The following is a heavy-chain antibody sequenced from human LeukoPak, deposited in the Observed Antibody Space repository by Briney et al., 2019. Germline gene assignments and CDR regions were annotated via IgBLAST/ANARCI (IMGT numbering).Heavy chain of an antibody. Sequence: GGSLRLSCAASGFTFSTYDMHWVRQATGKGLEWISSIGKGGDTYYSASVKGRFTISRENARNSLYLQMNSLRAGDTAVYYCARGAPSGFDCWGQGTLVTVSS. CDR3: ARGAPSGFDC. CDR1: GFTFSTYD. J-gene: IGHJ4*02. CDR2: IGKGGDT. D-gene: IGHD1-26*01. V-gene: IGHV3-13*01.